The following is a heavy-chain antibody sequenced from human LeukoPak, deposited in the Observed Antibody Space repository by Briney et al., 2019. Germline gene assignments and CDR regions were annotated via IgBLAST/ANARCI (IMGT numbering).Heavy chain of an antibody. D-gene: IGHD6-19*01. J-gene: IGHJ4*02. CDR2: IIPILGIA. Sequence: ASVKVSCKASGGTFSSYDISWVRQAPGQGLEWMGRIIPILGIANYAQKFQGRVTITADKSTSTAYMELSSLRSEDTAVYYCARVRRHSSGWWSPTHYWGQGTLVTVSS. CDR1: GGTFSSYD. V-gene: IGHV1-69*04. CDR3: ARVRRHSSGWWSPTHY.